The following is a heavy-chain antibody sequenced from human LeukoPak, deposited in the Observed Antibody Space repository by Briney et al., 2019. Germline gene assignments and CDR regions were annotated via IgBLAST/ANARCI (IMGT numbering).Heavy chain of an antibody. Sequence: GGSLRLSCAASGFTFSSNAMHWVRQAPGKGLEYVSGISRNGGNTYYADSVKGRFTISRDNSKNTLYLQMGGLRAEDMAVYYCARQAAGVVYWGQGTLVTVSS. CDR3: ARQAAGVVY. J-gene: IGHJ4*02. D-gene: IGHD6-13*01. V-gene: IGHV3-64*02. CDR2: ISRNGGNT. CDR1: GFTFSSNA.